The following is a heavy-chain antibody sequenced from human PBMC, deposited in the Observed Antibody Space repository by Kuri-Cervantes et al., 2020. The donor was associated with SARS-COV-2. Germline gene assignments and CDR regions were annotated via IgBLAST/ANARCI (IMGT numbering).Heavy chain of an antibody. Sequence: SCTVSGGSISSGSYYWSWIRQPAGKGLEWIGRIYTSGSTNYNPSLKSRVTISVDTSKNQFSLKLSSVTAADTAVYYCAREYGPGITMRVPGLDPWGQGTLVTVSS. CDR2: IYTSGST. CDR1: GGSISSGSYY. V-gene: IGHV4-61*02. D-gene: IGHD3-22*01. J-gene: IGHJ5*02. CDR3: AREYGPGITMRVPGLDP.